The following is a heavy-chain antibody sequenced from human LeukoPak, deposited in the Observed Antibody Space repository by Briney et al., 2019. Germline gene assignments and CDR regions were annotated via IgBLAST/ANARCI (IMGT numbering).Heavy chain of an antibody. Sequence: GGSLRLSCAASGFTFSSCAMHWVRQAPGKGLEWVAVISYDGSNKYYADSVKGRFTISRDNSKNTLYLQMNSLRAEDTAVYYCARDEPRYYDILTGYYGLCDYWGQGTLVTVSS. J-gene: IGHJ4*02. D-gene: IGHD3-9*01. V-gene: IGHV3-30*04. CDR3: ARDEPRYYDILTGYYGLCDY. CDR2: ISYDGSNK. CDR1: GFTFSSCA.